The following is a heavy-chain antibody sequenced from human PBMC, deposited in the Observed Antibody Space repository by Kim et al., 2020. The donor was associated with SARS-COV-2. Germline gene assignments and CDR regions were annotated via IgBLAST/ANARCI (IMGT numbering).Heavy chain of an antibody. D-gene: IGHD3-22*01. CDR1: GGSISSYY. V-gene: IGHV4-59*13. CDR2: IYYSGST. J-gene: IGHJ3*02. CDR3: ARVRYYYDSSGYLPGAVFDI. Sequence: SETLSLTCTVSGGSISSYYWSWIRQPPGKGLEWIGYIYYSGSTNYNPSLKSRVTISVDTSKNQFSLKLSSVTAADTAVYYCARVRYYYDSSGYLPGAVFDIWGQGTMVTVSS.